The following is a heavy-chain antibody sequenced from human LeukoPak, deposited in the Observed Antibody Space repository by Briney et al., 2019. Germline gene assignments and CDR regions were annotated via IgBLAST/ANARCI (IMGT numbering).Heavy chain of an antibody. CDR1: GFTFSSYA. CDR3: ARSPMVNDVPGYFDY. V-gene: IGHV3-30-3*01. CDR2: ISYDGSNK. D-gene: IGHD5-18*01. Sequence: GGSLRLSCAASGFTFSSYAMHWVRQAPGKGLEWVAVISYDGSNKYYADSVKGRFTISRDNSKNTLYLQMNSLRAEDTAVYYCARSPMVNDVPGYFDYWGQGTLVTVSS. J-gene: IGHJ4*02.